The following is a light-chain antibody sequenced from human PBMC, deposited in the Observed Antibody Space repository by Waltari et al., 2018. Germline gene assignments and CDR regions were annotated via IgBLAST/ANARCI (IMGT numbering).Light chain of an antibody. J-gene: IGLJ2*01. CDR2: AVS. V-gene: IGLV2-23*02. CDR3: SSYAGSSKGV. CDR1: SSDVGNYKR. Sequence: QSALTQPASVSGSPGQSITISCTGTSSDVGNYKRVSWYQQHPGKAPKLMIYAVSKRPSGVSDRFSGSKSGDMASLTISGLQPEDEAEIFCSSYAGSSKGVFGGGTKVTVL.